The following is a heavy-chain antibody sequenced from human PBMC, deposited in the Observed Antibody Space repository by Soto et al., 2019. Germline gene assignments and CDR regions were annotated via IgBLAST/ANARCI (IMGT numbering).Heavy chain of an antibody. CDR2: INHSGST. D-gene: IGHD2-8*02. CDR3: ARDKITGLFDY. J-gene: IGHJ4*02. Sequence: SETLSLTCAVYGVSFSGYYWSWIRQPPGTGLEWIGEINHSGSTNYNPSLKSRVTISVDTSKNQFSLKLTSVTAADTAVYYCARDKITGLFDYWGQGTLVTVS. V-gene: IGHV4-34*01. CDR1: GVSFSGYY.